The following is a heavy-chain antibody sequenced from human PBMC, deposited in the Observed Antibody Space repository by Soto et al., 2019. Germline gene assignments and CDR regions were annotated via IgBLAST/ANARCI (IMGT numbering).Heavy chain of an antibody. CDR1: GDSISSGYY. CDR2: IYHSGTT. V-gene: IGHV4-38-2*02. D-gene: IGHD3-22*01. CDR3: ARDLSITMIEGPTGGMDV. J-gene: IGHJ6*02. Sequence: SETLSLTCAVSGDSISSGYYWSWLRQPPGKGLEWIGDIYHSGTTYYNPSLKSRVTISVDTSKNQFSLKLSSVTAADTAVYYCARDLSITMIEGPTGGMDVWGQGTTVTVSS.